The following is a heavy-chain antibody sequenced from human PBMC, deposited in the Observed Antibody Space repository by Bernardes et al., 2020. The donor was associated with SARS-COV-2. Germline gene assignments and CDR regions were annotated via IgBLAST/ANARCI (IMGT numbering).Heavy chain of an antibody. J-gene: IGHJ3*02. CDR3: ARDTPGSENAFDM. V-gene: IGHV3-23*01. CDR1: GFTFSNYG. CDR2: ISGSGSNI. Sequence: SLRLSCAASGFTFSNYGMNWVRQAPGKGLEWVSTISGSGSNIYYADSVKGRFTLSRDNSKKTLYLQMNSLRAEDTAVYYCARDTPGSENAFDMWGQGTMVTVSA. D-gene: IGHD1-26*01.